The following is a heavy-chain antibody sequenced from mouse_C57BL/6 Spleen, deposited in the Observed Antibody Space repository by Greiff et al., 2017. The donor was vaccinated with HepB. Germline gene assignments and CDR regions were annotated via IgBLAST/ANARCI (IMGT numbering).Heavy chain of an antibody. V-gene: IGHV1-42*01. D-gene: IGHD2-3*01. CDR1: GYSFTGYY. CDR2: INPSTGGT. J-gene: IGHJ3*01. Sequence: SGPELVKPGASVKISCKASGYSFTGYYMNWVKQSPEKSLEWIGEINPSTGGTTYNQKFKAKATLTVDKSSSTAYMQLKSLTSEDSAVYYCARIYDGYSFAYWGQGTLVTVSA. CDR3: ARIYDGYSFAY.